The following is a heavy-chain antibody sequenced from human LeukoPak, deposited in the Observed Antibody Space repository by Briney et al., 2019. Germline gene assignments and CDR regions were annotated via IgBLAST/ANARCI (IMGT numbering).Heavy chain of an antibody. V-gene: IGHV1-69*13. J-gene: IGHJ6*04. CDR3: ARGYRDCSSTSCYASGMDV. CDR2: IIPIFGTA. D-gene: IGHD2-2*01. CDR1: GGTFSSYA. Sequence: ASVKVSCKASGGTFSSYAISWVRQAPGQGLEWMGGIIPIFGTANYARKFQGRVTITADESTSTAYMELSSLRSEDTAVYYCARGYRDCSSTSCYASGMDVWGKGTTVTVSS.